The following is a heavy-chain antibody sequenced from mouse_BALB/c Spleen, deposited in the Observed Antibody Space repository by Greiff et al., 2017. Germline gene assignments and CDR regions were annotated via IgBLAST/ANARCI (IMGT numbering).Heavy chain of an antibody. CDR1: GFTFSSYT. CDR2: ISSGGSYT. Sequence: EVQRVESGGGLVKPGGSLKLSCAASGFTFSSYTMSWVRQTPEKRLEWVATISSGGSYTYYPDSVKGRFTISRDNAKNTLYLQMSSLKSEDTAMYYCTRDGAVVENFDYWGQGTTLTVSS. J-gene: IGHJ2*01. D-gene: IGHD1-1*01. CDR3: TRDGAVVENFDY. V-gene: IGHV5-6-4*01.